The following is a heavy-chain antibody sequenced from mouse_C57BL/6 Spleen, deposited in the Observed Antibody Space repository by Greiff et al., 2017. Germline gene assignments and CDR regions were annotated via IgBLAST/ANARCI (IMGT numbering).Heavy chain of an antibody. D-gene: IGHD2-4*01. V-gene: IGHV14-1*01. CDR3: TTGYYERAWFAY. Sequence: DVQLQESGAELVRPGASVKLSCTASGFNIKDYYMHWVKQRPEQGLEWLGRIDPEDGDTEYAPKFQGKATMTADTSSNTAYLQLSSLTSEDTAVYYCTTGYYERAWFAYWGQGTLVTVSA. J-gene: IGHJ3*01. CDR1: GFNIKDYY. CDR2: IDPEDGDT.